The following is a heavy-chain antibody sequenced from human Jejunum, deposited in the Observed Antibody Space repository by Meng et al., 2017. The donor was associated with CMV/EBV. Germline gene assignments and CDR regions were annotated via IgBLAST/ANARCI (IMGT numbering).Heavy chain of an antibody. Sequence: QGKLEQSGFVFKKPGASVKVACKASGYTFSTYSINWLRQAHGRGLEWVGWISTNTRTPTYTHVFKGRVAYSLASSGSTAYRHFISLKSEDTVLYYCAIAGNFDPWGQGTLVTVSS. V-gene: IGHV7-4-1*02. CDR2: ISTNTRTP. CDR1: GYTFSTYS. CDR3: AIAGNFDP. J-gene: IGHJ5*02. D-gene: IGHD2/OR15-2a*01.